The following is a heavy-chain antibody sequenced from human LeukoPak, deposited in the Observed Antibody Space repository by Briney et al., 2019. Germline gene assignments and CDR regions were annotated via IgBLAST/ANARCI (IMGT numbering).Heavy chain of an antibody. CDR3: ARVPPQWLGNEFDY. CDR2: ISGYNGKT. D-gene: IGHD6-19*01. Sequence: ASVKVSCKTSGYTFTTHGISWVRQAPGQGLEWVGWISGYNGKTSHAQKFQGRVTMTTDTTTNTAYMELTGLRSDDTAVYYCARVPPQWLGNEFDYWGQGTLVTVSS. CDR1: GYTFTTHG. J-gene: IGHJ4*02. V-gene: IGHV1-18*01.